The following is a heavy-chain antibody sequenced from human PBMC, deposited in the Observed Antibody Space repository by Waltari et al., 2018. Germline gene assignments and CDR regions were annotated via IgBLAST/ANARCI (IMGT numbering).Heavy chain of an antibody. J-gene: IGHJ5*02. D-gene: IGHD5-12*01. CDR2: INPSGGST. CDR3: ARESEADGYNYVPSPFDP. Sequence: QVQLVQSGAEVKKPGASVKVSCKASGYTFTSYYMHWVRQAPGQGLEWMGIINPSGGSTSYAQKFQGRVTMTRDTSTSTVYMELSSLRSEDTAVYYCARESEADGYNYVPSPFDPWGQGTLVTVSS. V-gene: IGHV1-46*01. CDR1: GYTFTSYY.